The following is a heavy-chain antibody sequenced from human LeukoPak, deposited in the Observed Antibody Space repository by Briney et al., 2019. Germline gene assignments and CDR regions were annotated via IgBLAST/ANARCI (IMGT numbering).Heavy chain of an antibody. CDR1: GYSLSSGYY. CDR2: VDHSGGT. D-gene: IGHD3-10*01. J-gene: IGHJ4*02. V-gene: IGHV4-38-2*02. Sequence: SETLSLTCTVSGYSLSSGYYWGWIRQPPGKGLEWIGSVDHSGGTYYNPPLRSRVSISVDTSKNQFSLKLSSVTAADTAVYSCAGFTFFRGVITFDYWGQGTLVTVSS. CDR3: AGFTFFRGVITFDY.